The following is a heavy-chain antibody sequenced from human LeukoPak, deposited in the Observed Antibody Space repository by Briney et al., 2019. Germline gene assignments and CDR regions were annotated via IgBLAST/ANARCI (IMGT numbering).Heavy chain of an antibody. CDR2: IKKDGSEK. Sequence: GGSLRVSCATSGFRFSSLWMIWVRQAPGKGLEWVANIKKDGSEKYYLDSVKGRFTISRDNTKNSLYLQMNSLGAEDTGVFYCARGEYDSWSRRGNFDSWGQGTLVIVSS. CDR3: ARGEYDSWSRRGNFDS. V-gene: IGHV3-7*03. D-gene: IGHD3-3*01. J-gene: IGHJ4*02. CDR1: GFRFSSLW.